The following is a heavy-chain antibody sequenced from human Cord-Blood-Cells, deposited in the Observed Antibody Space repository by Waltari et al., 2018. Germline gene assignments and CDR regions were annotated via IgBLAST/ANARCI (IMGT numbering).Heavy chain of an antibody. V-gene: IGHV4-39*01. CDR2: IYYSGST. Sequence: QLQLQESGPGLVKPSETLSLTCTVSGGSISSSSYYWGWICQPPGKGLEWIGSIYYSGSTYYNPSLKSRVTISVDTSKNQFSLKLSSVTAADTAVYYCARRLQYMYVPYNWFDPWGQGTLVTVSS. CDR3: ARRLQYMYVPYNWFDP. CDR1: GGSISSSSYY. D-gene: IGHD2-8*01. J-gene: IGHJ5*02.